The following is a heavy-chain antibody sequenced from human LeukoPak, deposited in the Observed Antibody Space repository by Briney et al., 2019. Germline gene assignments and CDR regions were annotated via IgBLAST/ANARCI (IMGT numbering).Heavy chain of an antibody. V-gene: IGHV1-2*02. D-gene: IGHD6-6*01. Sequence: ASVKVSCKASGYTFTGYYMHWVRQALGQGLEWMGWINPNSGGTNYAQKFQGRVTMTRDTSISTAYMELSRLRSDDTAVYYCAREGGSSIAALGYWGQGTLVTVSS. J-gene: IGHJ4*02. CDR2: INPNSGGT. CDR1: GYTFTGYY. CDR3: AREGGSSIAALGY.